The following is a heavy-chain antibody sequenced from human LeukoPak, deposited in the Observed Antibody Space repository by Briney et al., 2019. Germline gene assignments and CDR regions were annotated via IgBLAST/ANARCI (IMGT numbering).Heavy chain of an antibody. CDR1: GGFISSYY. CDR2: IDYSGSA. V-gene: IGHV4-59*01. CDR3: ARERGIRDAFDF. J-gene: IGHJ3*01. D-gene: IGHD1-14*01. Sequence: SETLSLTCTVSGGFISSYYWCWIRQSPGKGLEWIGYIDYSGSAHYNLSLKSRVTISVNTSKNQFSLKLSSVTAADTAVYYCARERGIRDAFDFWGQGTMVTVSS.